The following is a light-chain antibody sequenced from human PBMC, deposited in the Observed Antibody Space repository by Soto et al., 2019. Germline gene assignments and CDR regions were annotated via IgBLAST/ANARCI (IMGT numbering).Light chain of an antibody. CDR1: SSNIGAGYG. CDR2: GNN. Sequence: VLTQPPSVSGAPGQRVTLSCTGSSSNIGAGYGVHWYQQLPGTAPKLLIYGNNNRPLGVPDRFSGSKSGTSASLAITGLQAEDEADYYCQSYDSSLSGSVFGTGTKVTVL. V-gene: IGLV1-40*01. J-gene: IGLJ1*01. CDR3: QSYDSSLSGSV.